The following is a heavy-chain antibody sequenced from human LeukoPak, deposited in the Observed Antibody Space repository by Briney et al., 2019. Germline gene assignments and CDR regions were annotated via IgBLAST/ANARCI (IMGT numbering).Heavy chain of an antibody. CDR2: ISYDGTNK. CDR1: GFTFSSYA. J-gene: IGHJ6*03. D-gene: IGHD6-13*01. CDR3: ARGYSSSWYAVNYYYYYMDV. V-gene: IGHV3-30*04. Sequence: PPGGSLSLSCSASGFTFSSYARHWLRQAQGKGLEGVTVISYDGTNKDYADSVKGRFTISRDNSKNTLYLQMNSLRAEDTAVYYCARGYSSSWYAVNYYYYYMDVWGKGTTVTVSS.